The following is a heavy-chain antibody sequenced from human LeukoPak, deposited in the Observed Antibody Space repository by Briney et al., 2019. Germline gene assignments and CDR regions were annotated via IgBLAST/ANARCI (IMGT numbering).Heavy chain of an antibody. V-gene: IGHV3-48*01. Sequence: PGGSLRLPCTAPGFNFHNYGMDWVRQAPGRGLEWVSYISSDSKSIDYADSVKGRFTISRDNVKNVLFLQMNSLRADDTAVYYCARGGAARPDYWGQGTLVTVSS. CDR1: GFNFHNYG. CDR2: ISSDSKSI. D-gene: IGHD6-6*01. J-gene: IGHJ4*02. CDR3: ARGGAARPDY.